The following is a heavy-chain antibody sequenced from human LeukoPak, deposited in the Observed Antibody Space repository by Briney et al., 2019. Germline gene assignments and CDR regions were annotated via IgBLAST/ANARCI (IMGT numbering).Heavy chain of an antibody. D-gene: IGHD4-17*01. CDR2: ISGSGGST. Sequence: PGGSLRLSCAASNFTFNNAWMEWVRQAPGKGLEWVSAISGSGGSTYYADSVKGRFTISRDNSKNTLYLQMNSLRAEDTAVYYCAKDYGLDYWGQGTLVTVSS. CDR3: AKDYGLDY. J-gene: IGHJ4*02. CDR1: NFTFNNAW. V-gene: IGHV3-23*01.